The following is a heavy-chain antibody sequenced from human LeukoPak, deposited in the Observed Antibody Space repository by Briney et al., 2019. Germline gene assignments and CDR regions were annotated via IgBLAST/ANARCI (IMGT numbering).Heavy chain of an antibody. CDR1: GGSFSGYY. CDR2: INHSGST. CDR3: ARVQYNYYYMDV. V-gene: IGHV4-34*01. Sequence: SETLSLTCAVYGGSFSGYYWSWIRQPPGKGLEWIGEINHSGSTNYNPSLKSRVTISVDMSKNQFSLKLSSVTAADTAVYYCARVQYNYYYMDVWGKGTTVTVSS. D-gene: IGHD4-11*01. J-gene: IGHJ6*03.